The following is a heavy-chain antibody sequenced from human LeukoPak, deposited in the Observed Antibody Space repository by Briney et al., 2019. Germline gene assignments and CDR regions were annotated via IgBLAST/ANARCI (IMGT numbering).Heavy chain of an antibody. D-gene: IGHD5-24*01. CDR3: ARDQDGFDY. CDR1: GYTFTSNY. V-gene: IGHV1-46*01. J-gene: IGHJ4*02. Sequence: ASVKVSCKASGYTFTSNYIRWVRQAPGQGLEWMGMIYPRDGSTSYAQKFQGRVTVTRDTSTSTVHMELSGLRSEDTAVYYCARDQDGFDYWGQGTLVTVSS. CDR2: IYPRDGST.